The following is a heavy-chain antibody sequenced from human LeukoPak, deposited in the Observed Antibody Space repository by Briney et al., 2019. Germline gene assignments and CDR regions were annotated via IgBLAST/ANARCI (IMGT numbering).Heavy chain of an antibody. V-gene: IGHV4-39*01. CDR2: IFHSGSA. D-gene: IGHD1-26*01. J-gene: IGHJ4*02. CDR1: GGSLTSNIYY. CDR3: ARQVGGSSNIDY. Sequence: PSETLSLTGTFSGGSLTSNIYYWVWIRQPPGKGLEWIGNIFHSGSAYYNPSLKSRVTISVDTSKNQFSLKLSSVTAADTAVYYCARQVGGSSNIDYWGQGTLVTVSS.